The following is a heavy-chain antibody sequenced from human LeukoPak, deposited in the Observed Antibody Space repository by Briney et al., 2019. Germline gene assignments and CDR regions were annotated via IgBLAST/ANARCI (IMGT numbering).Heavy chain of an antibody. J-gene: IGHJ4*02. D-gene: IGHD4-17*01. CDR1: GGSISSYY. V-gene: IGHV4-4*07. CDR3: ARHPSWPDYGGTFDY. CDR2: IYTSGST. Sequence: SETLSLTCTVSGGSISSYYWSWIRQPAGKGLEWIGRIYTSGSTNYNPSLKSRVTMSVDTSKNQFSLKMSSVTAADTAVYYCARHPSWPDYGGTFDYWGQGTLVTVSS.